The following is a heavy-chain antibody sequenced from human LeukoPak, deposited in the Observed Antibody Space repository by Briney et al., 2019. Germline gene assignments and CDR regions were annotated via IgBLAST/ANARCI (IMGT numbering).Heavy chain of an antibody. CDR1: GGSISSYY. V-gene: IGHV4-4*07. CDR2: IYTSGST. CDR3: ARGLGYGDYNTKNDAFDI. D-gene: IGHD4-17*01. J-gene: IGHJ3*02. Sequence: SETLSLTCTVSGGSISSYYWSWIRQPAGKGLEWIGRIYTSGSTNYNPSLKSRVTMSVDTSKNQFSLKLSSVTAADTAVYYCARGLGYGDYNTKNDAFDIWGQGTMVTVSS.